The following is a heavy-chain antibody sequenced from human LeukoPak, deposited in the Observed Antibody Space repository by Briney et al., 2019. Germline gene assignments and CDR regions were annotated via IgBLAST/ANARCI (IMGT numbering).Heavy chain of an antibody. J-gene: IGHJ3*02. CDR1: GGSISSYY. CDR3: ARGTMVRGVIGAFDI. CDR2: IYYSGST. D-gene: IGHD3-10*01. V-gene: IGHV4-59*01. Sequence: PSETLSLTCTVSGGSISSYYWSWIRQPPGKGLEWIGYIYYSGSTNYNPSLKSRVTISVDTSKNQFSLKLSSVTAADTAVYYCARGTMVRGVIGAFDIWGQGTMVTVSS.